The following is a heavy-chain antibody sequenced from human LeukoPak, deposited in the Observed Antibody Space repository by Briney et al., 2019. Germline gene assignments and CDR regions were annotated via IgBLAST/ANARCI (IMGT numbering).Heavy chain of an antibody. CDR2: ISYDGSNK. Sequence: GRSLRLSCAASGFTFSTYAMHWVRQAPGKGLEWVAVISYDGSNKDYADSVKGRFTISRDNSKDTLYLQMNSLRAEDTAVYYCASRRLWLQNGESAFDYWGREPWSPSPQ. J-gene: IGHJ4*02. CDR1: GFTFSTYA. V-gene: IGHV3-30-3*01. D-gene: IGHD5-18*01. CDR3: ASRRLWLQNGESAFDY.